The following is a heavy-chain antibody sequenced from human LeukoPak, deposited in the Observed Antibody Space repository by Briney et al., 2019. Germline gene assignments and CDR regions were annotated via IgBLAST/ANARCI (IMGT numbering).Heavy chain of an antibody. CDR2: IYYSGST. V-gene: IGHV4-39*01. CDR3: ARGSTTVVTPSYFDL. CDR1: GGSISSSSYY. J-gene: IGHJ2*01. Sequence: PSETLSLTCTVSGGSISSSSYYWGWIRQPPGKGLEWIGSIYYSGSTYYNPSLKSRVTIPVDTSKNQFSLKLSPVTAADTAVYYCARGSTTVVTPSYFDLWGRGTLVTVSS. D-gene: IGHD4-23*01.